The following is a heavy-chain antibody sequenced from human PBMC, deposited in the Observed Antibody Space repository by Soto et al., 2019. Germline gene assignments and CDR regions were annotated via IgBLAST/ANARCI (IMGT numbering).Heavy chain of an antibody. CDR2: IYTSGST. J-gene: IGHJ4*02. D-gene: IGHD3-22*01. Sequence: SETLSLTCAAYGGSFSGYYWSWIRQPAGKGLEWIGRIYTSGSTNYNPSLKSRVTMSVDTSKNQFSLKLSSVTAADTAVYYCARSSMAIGYYDSSGYYKMDYWGQGTLVTVSS. CDR3: ARSSMAIGYYDSSGYYKMDY. V-gene: IGHV4-59*10. CDR1: GGSFSGYY.